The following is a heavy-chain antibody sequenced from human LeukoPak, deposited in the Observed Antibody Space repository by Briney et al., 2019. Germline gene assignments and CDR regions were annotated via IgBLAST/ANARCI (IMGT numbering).Heavy chain of an antibody. Sequence: RGSLRLSCAASGFTFSNAWMSWVRHAPGRGLEWVGRIKRKGDDGTIDYAAPVKGRLSISRDDSKNTLYLQMNSLKSEDTAVYYCTAGTGRSDFDYWGQGTLVTVSS. J-gene: IGHJ4*02. V-gene: IGHV3-15*01. CDR1: GFTFSNAW. D-gene: IGHD3/OR15-3a*01. CDR2: IKRKGDDGTI. CDR3: TAGTGRSDFDY.